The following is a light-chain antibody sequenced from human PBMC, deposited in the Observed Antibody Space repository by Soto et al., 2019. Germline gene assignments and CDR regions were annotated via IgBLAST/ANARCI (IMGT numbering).Light chain of an antibody. CDR3: QQYNSYSGT. J-gene: IGKJ1*01. V-gene: IGKV1-5*01. Sequence: DIQMTQSLSTLSASVGDRVTITCRASQGISSWLAWYQQKPGKAPKLLINDASSLESWVPSRYTGTGSGTEFTLTISCLQPDDFATYSCQQYNSYSGTFGLGTKVEI. CDR2: DAS. CDR1: QGISSW.